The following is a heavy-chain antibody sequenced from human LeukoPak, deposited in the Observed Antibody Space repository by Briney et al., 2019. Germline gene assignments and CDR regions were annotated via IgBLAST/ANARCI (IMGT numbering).Heavy chain of an antibody. J-gene: IGHJ6*02. D-gene: IGHD6-6*01. CDR2: IWYDGSNK. CDR1: GFTFSSYG. CDR3: AREYNIAAGYYYYGMDV. V-gene: IGHV3-33*01. Sequence: GGSLRLSCAASGFTFSSYGMHWVRQAPGKGLEWVAVIWYDGSNKYYADSVKGRFTISRDNSKNTLYLQMNSLRAEDTAVYYCAREYNIAAGYYYYGMDVWCQGTTVTVSS.